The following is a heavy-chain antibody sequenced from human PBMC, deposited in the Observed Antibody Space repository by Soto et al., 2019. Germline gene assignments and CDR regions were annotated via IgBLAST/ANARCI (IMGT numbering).Heavy chain of an antibody. CDR3: AREDFYCSSHTG. V-gene: IGHV1-69*06. Sequence: SVKVSCKASGDTFSSYAISWVRQAPGQGLEWMGGIIPIFGTANYAQKFQGRVTITADKSTSTAYMELSSLRSEDTAVYYCAREDFYCSSHTGWGQGTLVTVSS. J-gene: IGHJ4*02. CDR2: IIPIFGTA. D-gene: IGHD6-13*01. CDR1: GDTFSSYA.